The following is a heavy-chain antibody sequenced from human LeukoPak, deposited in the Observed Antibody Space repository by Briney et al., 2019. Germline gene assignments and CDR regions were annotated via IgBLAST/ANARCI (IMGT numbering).Heavy chain of an antibody. J-gene: IGHJ4*02. Sequence: PGGSLRLSCAASGFSFRDYSMSWVRQAPGKGLEWVSYISSSSYLVYYADSVKGRFTISRDNARNSLYLQMNSLRVEDTAVYYCARDPLDYWGRGTLVTVSS. CDR2: ISSSSYLV. CDR1: GFSFRDYS. CDR3: ARDPLDY. V-gene: IGHV3-48*01.